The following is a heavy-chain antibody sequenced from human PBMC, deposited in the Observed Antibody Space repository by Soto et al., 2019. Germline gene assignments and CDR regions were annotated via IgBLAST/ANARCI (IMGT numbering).Heavy chain of an antibody. CDR3: ARVANFLELDSIPGFDP. Sequence: PSETLSLTCTVSGGSISSYYWSWIRQPPGKGLEWIGYIYYSGSTNYNPSLKSRVTISVDTSKSQFTLKLSSVTAADTAVYYCARVANFLELDSIPGFDPWGQGTLVTVSS. V-gene: IGHV4-59*01. J-gene: IGHJ5*02. CDR2: IYYSGST. D-gene: IGHD3-3*02. CDR1: GGSISSYY.